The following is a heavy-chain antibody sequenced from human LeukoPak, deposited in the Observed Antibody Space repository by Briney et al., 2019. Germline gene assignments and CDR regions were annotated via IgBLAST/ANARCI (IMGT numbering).Heavy chain of an antibody. D-gene: IGHD5-18*01. Sequence: GESLKISCKGSGYSFTSYWISWVRQMPGKGLEWMGRIDPSDSYTNYSPSFQGHVTISADKSISTAYLQWSSLKASDTAMCYCASRGYSYGRDFDYWGQGTLVTVSS. CDR3: ASRGYSYGRDFDY. CDR2: IDPSDSYT. CDR1: GYSFTSYW. V-gene: IGHV5-10-1*01. J-gene: IGHJ4*02.